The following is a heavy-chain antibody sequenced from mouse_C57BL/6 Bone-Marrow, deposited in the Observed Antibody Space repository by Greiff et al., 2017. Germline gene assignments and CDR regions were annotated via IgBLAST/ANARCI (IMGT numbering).Heavy chain of an antibody. J-gene: IGHJ2*01. V-gene: IGHV1-50*01. CDR2: IDPSDSDT. D-gene: IGHD1-1*01. Sequence: QVQLQQSGAELVKPGASVKLSCKASGYTFTSYWMQWVKQRPGQGLEWIGEIDPSDSDTNYNQKFKGKATLTVNTSSSTAYMQLSSLTSEDSAVYYCAREGNYGSSSWGQGTTLTVSS. CDR3: AREGNYGSSS. CDR1: GYTFTSYW.